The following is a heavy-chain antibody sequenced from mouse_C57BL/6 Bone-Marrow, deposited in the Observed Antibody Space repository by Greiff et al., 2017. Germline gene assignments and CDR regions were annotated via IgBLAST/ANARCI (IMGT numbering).Heavy chain of an antibody. Sequence: QVQLQQSGPGLVAPSQSLSITCTVSGFSLTSYGVSWVRQPPGKGLEWLGVIWGDGSTNYHSALISRLSISKDNSKSQVFLKLNSLQTDDTATYYCAKPVIYYYGSSSAWFAYWGQGTLVTVSA. CDR3: AKPVIYYYGSSSAWFAY. V-gene: IGHV2-3*01. CDR2: IWGDGST. D-gene: IGHD1-1*01. CDR1: GFSLTSYG. J-gene: IGHJ3*01.